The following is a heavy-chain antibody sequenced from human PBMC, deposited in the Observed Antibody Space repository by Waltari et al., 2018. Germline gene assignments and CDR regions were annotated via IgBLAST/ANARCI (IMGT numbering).Heavy chain of an antibody. V-gene: IGHV1-69*14. Sequence: QVQLVQSGAEVKKPGSSVKVSCKASGGTFSSYAISWVRQAPGQGLEWMGGIIPNFGTANDAQKFQGRVTITADKSTSTAYMELSSLRSEDTAVYYCARDRVTMIVVGADAFDIWGQGTMVTVSS. CDR3: ARDRVTMIVVGADAFDI. CDR1: GGTFSSYA. J-gene: IGHJ3*02. CDR2: IIPNFGTA. D-gene: IGHD3-22*01.